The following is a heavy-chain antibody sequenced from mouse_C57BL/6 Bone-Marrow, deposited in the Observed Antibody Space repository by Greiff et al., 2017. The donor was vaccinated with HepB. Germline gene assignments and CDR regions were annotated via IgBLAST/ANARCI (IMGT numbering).Heavy chain of an antibody. CDR3: ARFGMDYYAMDY. CDR1: GFTFSSYG. J-gene: IGHJ4*01. CDR2: ISSGGSYT. Sequence: EVKLVESGGDLVKPGGSLKLSCAASGFTFSSYGMSWVRQTPDKRLEWVATISSGGSYTYYPDSVKGRFTISRDNAKNTLYLQMSSLKSEDTAMYYCARFGMDYYAMDYWGQGTSVTVSS. V-gene: IGHV5-6*01.